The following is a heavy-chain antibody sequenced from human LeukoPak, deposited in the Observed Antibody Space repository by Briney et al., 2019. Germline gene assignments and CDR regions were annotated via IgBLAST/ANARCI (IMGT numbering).Heavy chain of an antibody. CDR1: GFTFKNYR. V-gene: IGHV3-7*01. J-gene: IGHJ4*02. Sequence: GGSLRLSCTASGFTFKNYRMTWVRQAPGKGLEWVASMKDDGNEIQYEDSVKGRFTISRDNAKNSLYLQMNNLRAEDTAVYYCARNRATNDYWGQGTLVTVSS. D-gene: IGHD1-26*01. CDR2: MKDDGNEI. CDR3: ARNRATNDY.